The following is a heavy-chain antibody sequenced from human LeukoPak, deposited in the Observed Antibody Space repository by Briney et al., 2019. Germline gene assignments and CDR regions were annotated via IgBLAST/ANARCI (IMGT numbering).Heavy chain of an antibody. CDR3: ARRFGGDY. D-gene: IGHD3-10*01. CDR2: MYNSAST. J-gene: IGHJ4*02. V-gene: IGHV4-39*01. CDR1: GGSISSGSYY. Sequence: SQTLSLTCTVSGGSISSGSYYWGWIRQPPGKGLELIGGMYNSASTYYNPSLKSRVTISVDTSKNQFSLKLSSVTAADTAVYYCARRFGGDYWGRGTLVTVSS.